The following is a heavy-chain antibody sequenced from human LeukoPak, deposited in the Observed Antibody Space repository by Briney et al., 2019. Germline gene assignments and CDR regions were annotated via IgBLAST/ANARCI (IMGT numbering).Heavy chain of an antibody. CDR2: IYYSGST. J-gene: IGHJ4*02. D-gene: IGHD3-22*01. CDR3: ARTSRGYYYDSSGYYVDY. V-gene: IGHV4-59*12. CDR1: GGSISSYY. Sequence: PSETLSLTCTVSGGSISSYYWSWIRQPPGKGLEWIGYIYYSGSTNYNPSLKSRVTISVDTSKNQFSLKLSSVTAADTAVYYCARTSRGYYYDSSGYYVDYWGQGTLVTVSS.